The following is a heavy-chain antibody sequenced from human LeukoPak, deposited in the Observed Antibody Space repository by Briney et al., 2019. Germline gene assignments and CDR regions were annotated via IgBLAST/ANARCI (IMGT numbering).Heavy chain of an antibody. V-gene: IGHV3-21*01. CDR2: ISGGSSFT. CDR3: ARDLGYSSGPNY. J-gene: IGHJ4*02. D-gene: IGHD6-19*01. Sequence: GGSLRLSCAASGFSFSSFSMNWVRQAPGKGLEWVSYISGGSSFTYYVDSVKGRFTISRDNAKNSLYLQMNSLRAEDTAVYYCARDLGYSSGPNYWGQGTRVTVSS. CDR1: GFSFSSFS.